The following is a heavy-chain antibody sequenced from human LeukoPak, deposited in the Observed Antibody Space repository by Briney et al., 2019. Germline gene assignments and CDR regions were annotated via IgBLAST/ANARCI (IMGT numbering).Heavy chain of an antibody. CDR3: ARHELGVVGLLVDNWFDP. Sequence: TPSETLSLTCTVSGGSISSSSYYCGWIRHPPGKGREGIGRIYYSVSTYYNPSLKTRVTISVDTSKNQFSLRLSSVTAADTAVYYCARHELGVVGLLVDNWFDPWGQGTLVTVSS. V-gene: IGHV4-39*01. CDR2: IYYSVST. D-gene: IGHD2-8*02. CDR1: GGSISSSSYY. J-gene: IGHJ5*02.